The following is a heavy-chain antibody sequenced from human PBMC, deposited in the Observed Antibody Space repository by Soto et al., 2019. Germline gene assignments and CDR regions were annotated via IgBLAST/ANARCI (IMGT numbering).Heavy chain of an antibody. V-gene: IGHV3-21*04. CDR2: VSKSDYT. Sequence: GGSLRLSCVVYGFPFNNYGINWVRQAPGKGLEWVSTVSKSDYTYYSDLVKGRFTISRDNAKNTVSLQMNTLRAEDTAVYFCAREDSIIIPAVSDFWGQGTLVTVSS. CDR1: GFPFNNYG. CDR3: AREDSIIIPAVSDF. J-gene: IGHJ4*02. D-gene: IGHD2-2*01.